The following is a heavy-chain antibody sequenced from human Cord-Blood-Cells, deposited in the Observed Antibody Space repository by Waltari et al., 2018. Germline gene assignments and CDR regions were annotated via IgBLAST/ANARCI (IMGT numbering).Heavy chain of an antibody. CDR2: ISGDGGST. V-gene: IGHV3-43*02. J-gene: IGHJ4*02. CDR1: GCTFDDNA. CDR3: AKDISLPPDY. Sequence: EVQLVESGGGVLQPGGSLRLSCAASGCTFDDNAMHWVRQAPGKGLEWVSLISGDGGSTYDADSVKGRFTISRDNSKNSLYLQMNSLRTEDTALYYCAKDISLPPDYWGQGTLVTVSS.